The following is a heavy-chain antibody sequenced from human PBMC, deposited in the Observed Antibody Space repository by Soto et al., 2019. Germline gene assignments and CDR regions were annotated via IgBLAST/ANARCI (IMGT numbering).Heavy chain of an antibody. V-gene: IGHV3-33*01. J-gene: IGHJ4*02. D-gene: IGHD3-22*01. CDR1: GFTFSSSG. Sequence: PGGSLRLSCAASGFTFSSSGMHWVRQAPGKGLEWVAIIWYDGSKKYYAASVKGRFTISRDNSKNTVYLQMNSLRAEDTAVYYCARAPFTIYDTSGYYDYWGQGTLVTVSS. CDR3: ARAPFTIYDTSGYYDY. CDR2: IWYDGSKK.